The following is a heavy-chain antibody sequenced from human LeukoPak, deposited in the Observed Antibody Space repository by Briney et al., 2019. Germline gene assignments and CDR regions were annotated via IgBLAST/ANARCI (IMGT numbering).Heavy chain of an antibody. CDR3: ARLSYYDSSGHPLEDY. J-gene: IGHJ4*02. Sequence: GESLKISCKGSGYSFTSYWIGWVRQMPGKGLEWMGIIYPGDSDTRYSPSFQGQVTITAEKSISTAYLQWSSLQASDTAMYYCARLSYYDSSGHPLEDYWGQGTLVTVSS. D-gene: IGHD3-22*01. CDR1: GYSFTSYW. CDR2: IYPGDSDT. V-gene: IGHV5-51*01.